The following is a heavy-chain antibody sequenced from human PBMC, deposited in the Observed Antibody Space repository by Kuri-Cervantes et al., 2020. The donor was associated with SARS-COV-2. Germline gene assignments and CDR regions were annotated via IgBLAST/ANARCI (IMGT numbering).Heavy chain of an antibody. J-gene: IGHJ3*02. CDR3: ARADIVVVVAAGGAFDI. Sequence: ASVKVSCKASGYTFTSYYMHWVRQAPGQGLEWMGIINPSGGSTSYAQKFQGRVTMTRDTSTSTVYMELSSLRSEDTAVYYYARADIVVVVAAGGAFDIWGQGTMVT. CDR2: INPSGGST. V-gene: IGHV1-46*01. CDR1: GYTFTSYY. D-gene: IGHD2-15*01.